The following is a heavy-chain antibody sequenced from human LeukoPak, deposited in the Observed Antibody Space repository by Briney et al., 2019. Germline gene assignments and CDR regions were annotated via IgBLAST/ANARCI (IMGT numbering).Heavy chain of an antibody. Sequence: ASVKVSCKASGGTFSSYAISWVRQAPGQGLEWMGGIIPIFGTANYAQKFQGRVTITADKSTSTAYMELSSLRSEDTAVYYCARGRANVAAADNWFDPWGQGTLVTVSS. J-gene: IGHJ5*02. CDR1: GGTFSSYA. D-gene: IGHD6-13*01. CDR2: IIPIFGTA. CDR3: ARGRANVAAADNWFDP. V-gene: IGHV1-69*06.